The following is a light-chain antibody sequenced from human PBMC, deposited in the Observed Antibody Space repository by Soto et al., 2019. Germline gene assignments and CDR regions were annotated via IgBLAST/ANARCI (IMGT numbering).Light chain of an antibody. Sequence: DIPLTQSPSFLSASVGDRVTITCRASQGINSYLGWYQQKPGKAPKLLISSASTLQSGVPSRFSGSGSGTEFTLTISSLQPEDFATYYCQQLDSYPLTFGGGTKVEIK. CDR2: SAS. V-gene: IGKV1-9*01. CDR3: QQLDSYPLT. CDR1: QGINSY. J-gene: IGKJ4*01.